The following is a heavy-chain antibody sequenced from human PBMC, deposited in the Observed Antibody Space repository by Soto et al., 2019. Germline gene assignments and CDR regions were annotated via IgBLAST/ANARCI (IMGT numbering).Heavy chain of an antibody. J-gene: IGHJ4*02. Sequence: GASVKVSCKASGYTFTSYAMHWVRQAPGQRLEWMGWINAGNGNTKYSQKFQGRVTITRDTSASTAYMELSSLRSEDTAVYYCARGGLPKSSSPVVWYWGQGTLVPVSS. V-gene: IGHV1-3*01. CDR2: INAGNGNT. CDR3: ARGGLPKSSSPVVWY. D-gene: IGHD6-6*01. CDR1: GYTFTSYA.